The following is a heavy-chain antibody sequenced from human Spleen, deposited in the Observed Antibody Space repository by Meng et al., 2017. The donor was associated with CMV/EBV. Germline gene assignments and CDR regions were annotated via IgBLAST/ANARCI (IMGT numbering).Heavy chain of an antibody. J-gene: IGHJ6*02. CDR3: ARDRKAQAGVIDGMDV. V-gene: IGHV1-46*01. D-gene: IGHD3-10*01. CDR1: EYTFTNYY. CDR2: INPSDANT. Sequence: ASVKVSCKASEYTFTNYYIHWVRQAPGQGLEWMGIINPSDANTRSAQKFQGRLTMTRDTSTSTVYMHLSGLKSEDTAVYYCARDRKAQAGVIDGMDVWGQGTRVTVSS.